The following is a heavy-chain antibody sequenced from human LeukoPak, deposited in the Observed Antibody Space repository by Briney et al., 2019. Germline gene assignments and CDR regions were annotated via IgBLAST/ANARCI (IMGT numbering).Heavy chain of an antibody. CDR3: ARVDIVVVPSTKFDY. D-gene: IGHD2-2*01. V-gene: IGHV4-39*01. J-gene: IGHJ4*02. Sequence: SETPSLTCTVSGGSITSRTYYWGWIRQPPGKGLEWIGSIYYSGNTYYNPSLKSRVTISVDTSKNQFSLKLSSVTAADTAVYYCARVDIVVVPSTKFDYWGQGTLVTVSS. CDR1: GGSITSRTYY. CDR2: IYYSGNT.